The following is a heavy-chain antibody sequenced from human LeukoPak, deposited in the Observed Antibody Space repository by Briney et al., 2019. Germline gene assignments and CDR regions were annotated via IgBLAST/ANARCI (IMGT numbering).Heavy chain of an antibody. Sequence: GGSLRLSCAASGFTFDDYAMSWVRQAPGKGLEWVASIIWNGDSTHYADSVKGRFTISRDNAKNSVYLQMNSLRAEDTAFYYCARRIAAAGTSFDYWGQGTLVTVSS. CDR1: GFTFDDYA. CDR3: ARRIAAAGTSFDY. V-gene: IGHV3-20*04. J-gene: IGHJ4*02. D-gene: IGHD6-13*01. CDR2: IIWNGDST.